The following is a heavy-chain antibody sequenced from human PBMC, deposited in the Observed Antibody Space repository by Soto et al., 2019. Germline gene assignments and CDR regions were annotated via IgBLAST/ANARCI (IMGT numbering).Heavy chain of an antibody. CDR2: ISSSGSTI. V-gene: IGHV3-48*03. J-gene: IGHJ4*02. D-gene: IGHD6-19*01. Sequence: GGSLRLSCAASGFIFNSYEMNWVRQAPGKGLEWVSYISSSGSTIYYADSVKGRFTISRDNAKNSLYLQMNSLRAEDTAVYYCAKDLDSSGWFFDYWGQGTLVTVSS. CDR1: GFIFNSYE. CDR3: AKDLDSSGWFFDY.